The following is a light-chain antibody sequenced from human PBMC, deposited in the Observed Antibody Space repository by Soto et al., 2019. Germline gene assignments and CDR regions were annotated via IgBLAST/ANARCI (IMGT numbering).Light chain of an antibody. CDR1: TGAVTSSYY. V-gene: IGLV7-43*01. CDR2: STS. CDR3: LLYSGGTVV. J-gene: IGLJ2*01. Sequence: QTVVTQEPSLTVSPGGTVTLTCASSTGAVTSSYYPNWFQQRPGQPPRALIYSTSDKYSWTPARFSGSLLGDKAALTLSGVQPEDEADYSCLLYSGGTVVFGGGTKVTVL.